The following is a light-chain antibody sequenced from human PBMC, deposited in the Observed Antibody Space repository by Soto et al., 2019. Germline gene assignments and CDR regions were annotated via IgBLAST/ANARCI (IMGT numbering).Light chain of an antibody. CDR2: EAS. J-gene: IGKJ1*01. CDR1: QSVRNY. V-gene: IGKV3-11*01. Sequence: EIVLTQSPATLSLSPGERATLSCRASQSVRNYLAWYQQKPGQAPMLLIYEASIRATGIPARFSGSGSGTDFTLTISSLEPEDFAVYYCQQYGSSPWTFGQGTKVEIK. CDR3: QQYGSSPWT.